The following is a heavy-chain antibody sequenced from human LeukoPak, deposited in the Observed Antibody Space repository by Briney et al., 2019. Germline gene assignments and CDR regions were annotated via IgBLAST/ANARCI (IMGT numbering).Heavy chain of an antibody. Sequence: SETLSLTCAVYGGSFSGYYWSWIRQPPGKGLEWIGYTYYSGSTYYNPSLKSRVTISVDTSKNQFSLKLNSVTAADTAVYYCARDEMGDVWGQGTTVTVSS. CDR2: TYYSGST. V-gene: IGHV4-59*01. CDR3: ARDEMGDV. J-gene: IGHJ6*02. CDR1: GGSFSGYY. D-gene: IGHD2-8*01.